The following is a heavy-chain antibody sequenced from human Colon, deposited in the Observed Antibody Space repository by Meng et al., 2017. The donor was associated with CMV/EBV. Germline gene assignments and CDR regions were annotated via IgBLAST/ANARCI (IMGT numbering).Heavy chain of an antibody. CDR2: INPNRRDT. CDR3: ARDTISNSRAFYFEF. CDR1: GYSFTNYY. D-gene: IGHD4-23*01. Sequence: ASVKVSCKTSGYSFTNYYIHWVRQAPGQGLEWMGYINPNRRDTNSAQRFLGRVTMTSDTAISTVYLDLKTLRSNDTAVYYCARDTISNSRAFYFEFWGQGSLVTVSS. V-gene: IGHV1-2*02. J-gene: IGHJ4*02.